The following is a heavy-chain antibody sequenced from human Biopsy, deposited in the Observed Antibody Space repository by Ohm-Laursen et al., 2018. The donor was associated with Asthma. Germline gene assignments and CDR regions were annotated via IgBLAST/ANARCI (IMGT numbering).Heavy chain of an antibody. V-gene: IGHV4-39*01. CDR1: GGSMSSSSYY. D-gene: IGHD7-27*01. J-gene: IGHJ4*02. Sequence: GTLSLTWPVSGGSMSSSSYYWGWIRQPPGKGLEWMGSISYTGSAYHNPSLKSRVPISVDTSKNHFSLKLSSVTAADTAVYYCARHWDWGSFFDYWGQGTPVTVSP. CDR3: ARHWDWGSFFDY. CDR2: ISYTGSA.